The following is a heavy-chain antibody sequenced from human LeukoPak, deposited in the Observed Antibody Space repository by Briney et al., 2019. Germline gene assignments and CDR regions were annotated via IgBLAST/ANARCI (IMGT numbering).Heavy chain of an antibody. CDR1: GFTFSSYA. Sequence: GRSLRLSCAASGFTFSSYAMHWVRQAPGKGLEWVAVISYDGSNKYYADSVKGRFTISRDNSQNTLYFQMNSLRAEDTAVYYCARSGSTAFEYWGQGTLVTVSS. D-gene: IGHD1-14*01. J-gene: IGHJ4*02. CDR3: ARSGSTAFEY. CDR2: ISYDGSNK. V-gene: IGHV3-30*04.